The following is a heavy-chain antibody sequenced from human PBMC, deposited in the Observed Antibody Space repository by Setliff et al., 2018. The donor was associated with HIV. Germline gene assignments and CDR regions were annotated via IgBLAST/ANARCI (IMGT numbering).Heavy chain of an antibody. J-gene: IGHJ4*02. V-gene: IGHV3-7*03. CDR2: IKQDGSEK. CDR3: VTLPLLGAGYSQNFDY. D-gene: IGHD2-15*01. Sequence: GSLRLSCAASGFTFSRYWMSWVRQAPGKGLEWVANIKQDGSEKYYGDSVQGRFTVSRDNAENSVYLQMNTLKTEDTAVYYCVTLPLLGAGYSQNFDYWGQGRMVTVSS. CDR1: GFTFSRYW.